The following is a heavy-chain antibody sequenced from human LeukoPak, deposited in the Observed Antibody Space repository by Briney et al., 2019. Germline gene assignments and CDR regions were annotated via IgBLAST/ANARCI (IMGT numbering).Heavy chain of an antibody. Sequence: GASVKVSCKASGYIFTDYYMHWVRQAPGQELGWMGRINPNSGGTNYAQKFQGRVTMTRDTSISTAYMELSRLRSDDTAVYYCARDYRLQHDYWGQGTLVTVSS. D-gene: IGHD4-11*01. V-gene: IGHV1-2*06. CDR3: ARDYRLQHDY. CDR1: GYIFTDYY. J-gene: IGHJ4*02. CDR2: INPNSGGT.